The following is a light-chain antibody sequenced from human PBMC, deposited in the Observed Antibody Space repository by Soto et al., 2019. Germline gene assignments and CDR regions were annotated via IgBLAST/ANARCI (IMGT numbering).Light chain of an antibody. V-gene: IGLV2-14*01. J-gene: IGLJ2*01. Sequence: QSALTQPDSVSGSPGQSITISCTGTSSDVGGYNYVSWYQQHPGKAPKLMIYDVSNRPSGVSNRFSGSKSGNTASLTISGLQAEDEADYYCSSYTSSSTLGVCGVGTKLTVL. CDR1: SSDVGGYNY. CDR3: SSYTSSSTLGV. CDR2: DVS.